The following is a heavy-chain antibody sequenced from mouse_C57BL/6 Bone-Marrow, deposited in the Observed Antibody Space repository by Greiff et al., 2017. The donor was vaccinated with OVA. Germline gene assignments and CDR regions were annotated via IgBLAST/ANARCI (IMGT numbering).Heavy chain of an antibody. CDR3: ARGNFGSSVYAMDY. Sequence: EVKLQESVAELVRPGASVKLSCTASGFNIKNTYMHWVKQRPEQGLEWIGRIDPANDNTKYAPKFQGKATMTADTSSNTAYLQLSSLSSEDTAVYCGARGNFGSSVYAMDYWGQGTSVTVSA. J-gene: IGHJ4*01. CDR1: GFNIKNTY. CDR2: IDPANDNT. D-gene: IGHD1-1*01. V-gene: IGHV14-3*01.